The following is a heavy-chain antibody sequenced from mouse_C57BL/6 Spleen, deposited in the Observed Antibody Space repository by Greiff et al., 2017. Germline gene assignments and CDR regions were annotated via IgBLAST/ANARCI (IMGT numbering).Heavy chain of an antibody. Sequence: QVQLQQSGPELVKPGASVKISCKASGYAFSSSWMNWVKQRPGKGLEWIGRIYPGDGDTNYNGKFKGKATLTADKSSSTAYMQLSSLTSEDSAVYFCARSSPNYYGSTRGYFDVWGTGTTVTVSS. CDR3: ARSSPNYYGSTRGYFDV. V-gene: IGHV1-82*01. J-gene: IGHJ1*03. CDR1: GYAFSSSW. D-gene: IGHD1-1*01. CDR2: IYPGDGDT.